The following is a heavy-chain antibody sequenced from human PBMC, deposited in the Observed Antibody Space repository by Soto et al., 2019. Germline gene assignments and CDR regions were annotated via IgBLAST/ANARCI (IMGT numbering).Heavy chain of an antibody. J-gene: IGHJ4*02. Sequence: QVQLVQSGAEEKKPGASVKVSCKASGYAFTNYAMHWVRQAPGQRLEWMGWINAGNGNTKYSQKFQGRVTITRDTSPSTAYMELISLRSEDTAVYYCARVSGYYLPDYWGQGTLVTVSS. CDR3: ARVSGYYLPDY. CDR1: GYAFTNYA. D-gene: IGHD5-12*01. CDR2: INAGNGNT. V-gene: IGHV1-3*05.